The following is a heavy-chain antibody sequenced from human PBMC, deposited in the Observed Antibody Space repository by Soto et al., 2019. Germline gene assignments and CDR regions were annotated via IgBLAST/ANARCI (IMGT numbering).Heavy chain of an antibody. CDR1: GYTFTSYA. D-gene: IGHD1-26*01. V-gene: IGHV1-3*01. Sequence: QVQLVQSGAEVKKPGASVKVSCKASGYTFTSYAMHWVRQAPGQRLEWMGWINAGNGNTKYSQKFQGRVTITRDTSASTAYMELSSLRSAGTAVYYCARGGCLYWYFDLWGRGTLVTVSS. J-gene: IGHJ2*01. CDR3: ARGGCLYWYFDL. CDR2: INAGNGNT.